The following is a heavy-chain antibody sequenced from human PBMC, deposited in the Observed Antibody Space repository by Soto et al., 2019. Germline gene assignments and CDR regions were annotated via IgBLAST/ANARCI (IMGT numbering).Heavy chain of an antibody. CDR1: GFTFSSYA. D-gene: IGHD3-22*01. V-gene: IGHV3-23*01. Sequence: EVQLLESGGGLVQPGGSLRLSCAASGFTFSSYAMSWVRQAQGKGLEWVSASSGGGGSTYYADSVKGRFTISRDNSKNTLYLNMNSLRAEDTAVYYCAKVEGLISSGYTVSNYYYYGRDVWGQGTTVTVSS. J-gene: IGHJ6*02. CDR2: SSGGGGST. CDR3: AKVEGLISSGYTVSNYYYYGRDV.